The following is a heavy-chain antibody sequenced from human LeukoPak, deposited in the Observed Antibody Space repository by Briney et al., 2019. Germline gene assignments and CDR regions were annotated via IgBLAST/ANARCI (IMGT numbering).Heavy chain of an antibody. Sequence: GGSLRLSCAASGFTFSSYSMNWVRQAPGKGLEWVSSISSSSSYIYYADSVKGRFTISRDNAKNSLYLQMNSLRAEDTAAYYCARDPATGTFDYWGQGTLVTVSS. CDR3: ARDPATGTFDY. V-gene: IGHV3-21*01. J-gene: IGHJ4*02. D-gene: IGHD3-9*01. CDR2: ISSSSSYI. CDR1: GFTFSSYS.